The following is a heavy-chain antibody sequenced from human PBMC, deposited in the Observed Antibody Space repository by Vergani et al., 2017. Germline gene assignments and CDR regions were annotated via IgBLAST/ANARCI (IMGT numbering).Heavy chain of an antibody. CDR3: ARELDTMIVAFDY. CDR2: INPNSGGT. Sequence: QVQLLQSGSELKKPGASVRLSCEASGYTFTGYYMHWVRQAPGQGLEWMGWINPNSGGTNYAQKFQGRVTMTRDTSISTAYMELSRLRSDDTAVYYCARELDTMIVAFDYWGQGTLVTVSS. V-gene: IGHV1-2*02. D-gene: IGHD3-22*01. J-gene: IGHJ4*02. CDR1: GYTFTGYY.